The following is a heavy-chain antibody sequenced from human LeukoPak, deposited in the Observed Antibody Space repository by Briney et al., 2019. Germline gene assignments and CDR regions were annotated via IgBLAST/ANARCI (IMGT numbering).Heavy chain of an antibody. CDR3: AKDGITMVRGALSH. V-gene: IGHV3-30*02. Sequence: PGGSLRLSCAASGFTFSSYGMHWVRQAPGKGLEWVAFIRYDGSNKYYADSAKGRFTISRDNSKNTLYLQMNSLRAEDTAVYYCAKDGITMVRGALSHWGQGTLVTVSS. J-gene: IGHJ4*02. CDR2: IRYDGSNK. CDR1: GFTFSSYG. D-gene: IGHD3-10*01.